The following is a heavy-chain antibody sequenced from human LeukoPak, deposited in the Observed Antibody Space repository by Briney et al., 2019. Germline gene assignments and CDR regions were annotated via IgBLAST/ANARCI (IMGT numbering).Heavy chain of an antibody. CDR1: GFTFSSYS. D-gene: IGHD3-10*01. CDR2: ISSSSSYI. J-gene: IGHJ6*02. CDR3: ARSGGGLLWFGESAGNYYYYGMDV. Sequence: PGGSLRLSCAASGFTFSSYSMNWVRQAPGKGLEWVSSISSSSSYIYYADSVKGRFTISRDNAKNSLHLQMNSLRAEDTAVYYCARSGGGLLWFGESAGNYYYYGMDVWGQGTTVTVSS. V-gene: IGHV3-21*01.